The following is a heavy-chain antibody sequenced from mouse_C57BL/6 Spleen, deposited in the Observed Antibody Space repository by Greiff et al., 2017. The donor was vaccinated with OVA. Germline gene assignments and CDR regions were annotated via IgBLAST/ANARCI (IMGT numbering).Heavy chain of an antibody. J-gene: IGHJ4*01. CDR1: GYTFTSYW. V-gene: IGHV1-52*01. CDR3: ARKDDVYCYVCLGD. Sequence: QVQLQQPGAELVRPGASVKLSCKASGYTFTSYWMHWVKQRPGQGLEWIGNIDPGDGDTNYNRKFKDKATLTADKSSSTAYMQLSSLTSEDSAVYYCARKDDVYCYVCLGDWGKGTPVTV. D-gene: IGHD2-3*01. CDR2: IDPGDGDT.